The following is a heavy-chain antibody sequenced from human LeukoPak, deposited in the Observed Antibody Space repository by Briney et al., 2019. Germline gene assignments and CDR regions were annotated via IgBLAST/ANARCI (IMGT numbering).Heavy chain of an antibody. CDR3: AKDYSDSRVGDVFLEY. J-gene: IGHJ4*02. CDR2: LTSGFTP. D-gene: IGHD1-26*01. Sequence: GGSLRLSCAASGLTFSDYAMSWFRQAPGKGLKWVSSLTSGFTPLYADSVKGRFTISRDNSKSTFHLQMNSLRAEDTAVYYCAKDYSDSRVGDVFLEYWGQGTLVTVSS. V-gene: IGHV3-23*01. CDR1: GLTFSDYA.